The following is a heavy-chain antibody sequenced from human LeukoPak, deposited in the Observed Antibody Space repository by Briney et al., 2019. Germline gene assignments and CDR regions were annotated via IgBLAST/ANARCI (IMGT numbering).Heavy chain of an antibody. CDR1: GFTFSSYW. J-gene: IGHJ4*02. CDR2: IKQDGSEK. D-gene: IGHD3-10*01. Sequence: GGSLRLSCAASGFTFSSYWMSWVRQAPGKGLVWVANIKQDGSEKYYVDSVKGRFTISRDNAKNSLYLQMNSLRAEDTAVYYCARNPALYYYGSGSYLHWGQGTLVTVSS. CDR3: ARNPALYYYGSGSYLH. V-gene: IGHV3-7*01.